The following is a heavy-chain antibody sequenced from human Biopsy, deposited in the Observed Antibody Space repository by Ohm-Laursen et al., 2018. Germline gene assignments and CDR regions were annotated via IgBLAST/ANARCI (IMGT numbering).Heavy chain of an antibody. CDR1: GGSLSSYS. CDR2: ISYSGST. D-gene: IGHD1-14*01. V-gene: IGHV4-59*12. Sequence: SETLSLTWTVSGGSLSSYSWSWIRQPAGKGLEWVGYISYSGSTSNNPSLKSRITISVDTSKNQISLKVTSVTAADTAVYYCARDRDRRGWFDPWGQGTLVTVSS. J-gene: IGHJ5*02. CDR3: ARDRDRRGWFDP.